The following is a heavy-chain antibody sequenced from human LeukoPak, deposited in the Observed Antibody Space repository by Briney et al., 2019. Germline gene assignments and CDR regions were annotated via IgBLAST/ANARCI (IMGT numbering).Heavy chain of an antibody. CDR2: FDPENDET. CDR1: GYTFTGYY. V-gene: IGHV1-24*01. CDR3: ATDRFYKSSYDY. J-gene: IGHJ4*02. D-gene: IGHD3-10*01. Sequence: VASVKVSCKASGYTFTGYYVHWVRQAPGKGLEWMGRFDPENDETIYAQQFQGRVTITEDTSTDTAYMELSSLRSEDTAVYYCATDRFYKSSYDYWGQGTLVSVSS.